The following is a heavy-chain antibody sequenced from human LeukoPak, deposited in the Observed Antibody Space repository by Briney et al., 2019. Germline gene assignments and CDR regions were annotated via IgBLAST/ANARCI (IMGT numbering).Heavy chain of an antibody. Sequence: GGSLRLSCEASGFTFSTYNMNWVRQAPGKRLEWVSSITSSSSYAFYADSVKGRFTISRDNAKSSLYLQMNSLRPEDTAVYYCARARPSMWIDYWGQGTLVTVSS. J-gene: IGHJ4*02. V-gene: IGHV3-21*01. CDR3: ARARPSMWIDY. D-gene: IGHD5-12*01. CDR2: ITSSSSYA. CDR1: GFTFSTYN.